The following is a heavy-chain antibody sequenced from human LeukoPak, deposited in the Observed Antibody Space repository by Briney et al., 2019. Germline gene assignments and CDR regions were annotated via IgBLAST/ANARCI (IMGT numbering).Heavy chain of an antibody. Sequence: SQTLSLTCAISGDSVSSNSAAWNWIRQSPSRGLEWLGRTYYRSKWYNDYAVSVKSRITTNPDTSKNQLPLHMNSVTPEDTAVYYCARGGLVRGLINSLIDFDIWDQGTMVTVSS. CDR1: GDSVSSNSAA. CDR2: TYYRSKWYN. D-gene: IGHD3-10*01. J-gene: IGHJ3*02. V-gene: IGHV6-1*01. CDR3: ARGGLVRGLINSLIDFDI.